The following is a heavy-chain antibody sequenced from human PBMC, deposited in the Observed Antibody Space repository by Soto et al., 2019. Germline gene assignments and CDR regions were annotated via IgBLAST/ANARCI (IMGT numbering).Heavy chain of an antibody. V-gene: IGHV3-64D*06. D-gene: IGHD2-15*01. Sequence: SLRLSCSASGFIFSESTIYWVRQAPGKGLEAISAVSTSGRSTYYADSVKDRFTISRDNSKNTLFLQMGSLRPEDTAIYYCVKQAHGLDGVAFDYWGQGTQVTVSS. CDR1: GFIFSEST. J-gene: IGHJ4*02. CDR3: VKQAHGLDGVAFDY. CDR2: VSTSGRST.